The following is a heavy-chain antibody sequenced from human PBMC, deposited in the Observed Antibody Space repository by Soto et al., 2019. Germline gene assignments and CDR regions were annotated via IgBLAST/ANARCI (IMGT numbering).Heavy chain of an antibody. CDR3: ARENKIYWGGDCYTDYYYGMDV. CDR2: IYYSGST. CDR1: GGSISSYY. J-gene: IGHJ6*02. D-gene: IGHD2-21*02. Sequence: PSETLSLTCTVSGGSISSYYWSWIRQPPGKGLEWIGYIYYSGSTNYNPSLKSRVTISVDTSKNQFSLKLSSVTAADTAVYYCARENKIYWGGDCYTDYYYGMDVWGQGTTVTVAS. V-gene: IGHV4-59*01.